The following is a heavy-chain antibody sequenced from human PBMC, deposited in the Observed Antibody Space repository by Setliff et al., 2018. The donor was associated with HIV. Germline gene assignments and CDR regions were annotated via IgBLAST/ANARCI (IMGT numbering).Heavy chain of an antibody. V-gene: IGHV4-4*09. CDR2: IYTSGST. CDR1: GDSISNYY. D-gene: IGHD6-13*01. J-gene: IGHJ4*02. Sequence: SETLSLTCTVSGDSISNYYWSWVRQPPGKGLEWIGYIYTSGSTNYNPSLKSRVTISVDTSKNQFSLKLSSVTAADTAVYYCARQGGSSWYEDSWGQGTLVTVSS. CDR3: ARQGGSSWYEDS.